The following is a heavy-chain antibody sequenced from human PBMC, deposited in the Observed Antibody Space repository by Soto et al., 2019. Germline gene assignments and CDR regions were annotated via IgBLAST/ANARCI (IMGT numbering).Heavy chain of an antibody. D-gene: IGHD2-2*01. CDR3: ARDRLLKQNIVVVPAAMRGGY. Sequence: QVQLVQSGAEVKKPGASVKVSCKASGYTFTGYYMHWVRQAPGQGLEWMGWINPNSGGTNYAQKFQGRVTMTRDTSISTAYMELSRLRSDDTAVYYCARDRLLKQNIVVVPAAMRGGYWGQGTLVTVSS. CDR1: GYTFTGYY. J-gene: IGHJ4*02. V-gene: IGHV1-2*02. CDR2: INPNSGGT.